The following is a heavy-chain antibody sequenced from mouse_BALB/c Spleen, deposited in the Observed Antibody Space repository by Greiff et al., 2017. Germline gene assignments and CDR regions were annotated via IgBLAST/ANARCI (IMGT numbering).Heavy chain of an antibody. D-gene: IGHD2-14*01. CDR2: ISYSGST. V-gene: IGHV3-2*02. Sequence: VQLQQSGPGLVKPSQSLSLTCTVTGYSITSDYAWNWIRQFPGNKLEWMGYISYSGSTSYNPSLKSRISITRDTSKNQFFLQLNSVTTEDTATYYCARGDYRYDDAMDYWGQGTSVTVSS. J-gene: IGHJ4*01. CDR3: ARGDYRYDDAMDY. CDR1: GYSITSDYA.